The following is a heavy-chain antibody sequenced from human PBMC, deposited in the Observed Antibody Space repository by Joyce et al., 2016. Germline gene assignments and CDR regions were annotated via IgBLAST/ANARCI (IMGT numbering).Heavy chain of an antibody. CDR2: ISPDGSKK. CDR1: GFTFNRYA. CDR3: ARSPSNSWHTFDS. V-gene: IGHV3-30-3*01. D-gene: IGHD2-2*01. J-gene: IGHJ4*02. Sequence: QVQLVESGGGVAQPGRSLRLSCAAAGFTFNRYAMQWVRQTPGTGLEWVAVISPDGSKKFYSDSVKDRFIISRDNSNKMVFVQMNSLRVEDTGVYDCARSPSNSWHTFDSWGQGTLVSVSS.